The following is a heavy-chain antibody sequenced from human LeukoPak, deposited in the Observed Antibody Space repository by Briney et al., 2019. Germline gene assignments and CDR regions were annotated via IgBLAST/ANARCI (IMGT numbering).Heavy chain of an antibody. CDR3: ARSGEYCSSTSCYFFWFDP. CDR1: GGTFSSYA. J-gene: IGHJ5*02. D-gene: IGHD2-2*01. Sequence: SVKVSCKASGGTFSSYAISWVRQAPGQGLEWMGGIIPIFGTANYAQKFQGRVTITADESTSTAHMELSSLRSEDTAVYYCARSGEYCSSTSCYFFWFDPWGQGTLVTVSS. CDR2: IIPIFGTA. V-gene: IGHV1-69*01.